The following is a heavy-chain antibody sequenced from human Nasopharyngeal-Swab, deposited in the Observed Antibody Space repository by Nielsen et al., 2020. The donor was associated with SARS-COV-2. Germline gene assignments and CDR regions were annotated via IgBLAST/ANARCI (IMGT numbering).Heavy chain of an antibody. Sequence: ASVKVSCKVSGYTLTDLSMHWVRQAPGQGLEWMGGFDPEDGETIYAQKFQGRVTMTEDTSTDTAYMELSSLRSEDTAVYYCATHYVWGSYRSNWFDPWGQGTLVTVSS. CDR2: FDPEDGET. V-gene: IGHV1-24*01. CDR1: GYTLTDLS. D-gene: IGHD3-16*02. J-gene: IGHJ5*02. CDR3: ATHYVWGSYRSNWFDP.